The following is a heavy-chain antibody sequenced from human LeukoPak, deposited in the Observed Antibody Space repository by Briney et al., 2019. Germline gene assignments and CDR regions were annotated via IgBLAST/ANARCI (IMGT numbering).Heavy chain of an antibody. CDR3: ARASYYDSSGYYYRPYYYGMDV. Sequence: ASVKVSCKASGYTFTSYGISWVRQAPGQGLEWMGWISAYNGNTNYAQKLQGRVTMTTDTSTSTAYMELRSLRSDDTAVYYCARASYYDSSGYYYRPYYYGMDVWGQGTTVTVSS. D-gene: IGHD3-22*01. J-gene: IGHJ6*02. V-gene: IGHV1-18*01. CDR1: GYTFTSYG. CDR2: ISAYNGNT.